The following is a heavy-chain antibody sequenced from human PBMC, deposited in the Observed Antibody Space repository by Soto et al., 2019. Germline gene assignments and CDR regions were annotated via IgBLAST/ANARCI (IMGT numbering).Heavy chain of an antibody. CDR1: GGSISSSSYY. J-gene: IGHJ5*02. CDR2: IYYSGST. Sequence: QLQLQESGPGLVKPSETLSLTCTVSGGSISSSSYYWGWIRQPPGKGLEWIGSIYYSGSTYYNPSLKSRVTISVDTSKNQFSLKLSSVTAADTAVYYCARQGTGEGIFGVVPPPNWFDPWGQGTLVTVSS. D-gene: IGHD3-3*01. V-gene: IGHV4-39*01. CDR3: ARQGTGEGIFGVVPPPNWFDP.